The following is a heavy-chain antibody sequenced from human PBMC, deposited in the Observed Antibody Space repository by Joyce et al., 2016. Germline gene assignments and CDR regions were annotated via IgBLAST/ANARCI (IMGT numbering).Heavy chain of an antibody. D-gene: IGHD3-16*02. V-gene: IGHV3-30*18. CDR3: AKDPQYGYVWGNYRQGYYFDY. Sequence: QVQLVESGGGVVQPGRSLRLSCAASGFTFSSYGMHWVRQAPGEGLELVAVISDDGRNAWYPDTAKGRFTISRDNSKNTLFLQMNSLRVEDTAVYYCAKDPQYGYVWGNYRQGYYFDYWGQGTLVTVSS. CDR1: GFTFSSYG. J-gene: IGHJ4*02. CDR2: ISDDGRNA.